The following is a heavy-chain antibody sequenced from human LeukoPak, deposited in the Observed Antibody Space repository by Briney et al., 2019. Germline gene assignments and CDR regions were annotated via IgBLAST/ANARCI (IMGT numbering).Heavy chain of an antibody. D-gene: IGHD6-13*01. CDR1: GFTFSSYE. CDR2: ISSSGSTI. V-gene: IGHV3-48*03. Sequence: GGSLRLSCAASGFTFSSYEMNWVRQAPGKGLEWVSYISSSGSTIYYADSVKGRFTISRDNAKNSLYLQMNSLRAEGTAVYYCARSPYSRSLYGDWPRLFDYWGQGTLVTVSS. J-gene: IGHJ4*02. CDR3: ARSPYSRSLYGDWPRLFDY.